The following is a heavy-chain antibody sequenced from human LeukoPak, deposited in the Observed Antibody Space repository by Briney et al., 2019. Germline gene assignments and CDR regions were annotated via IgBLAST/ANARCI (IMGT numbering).Heavy chain of an antibody. CDR2: ISGSGGST. CDR3: AKDLLGAPSSAFDI. CDR1: GFTFSSYS. D-gene: IGHD3-16*01. J-gene: IGHJ3*02. V-gene: IGHV3-23*01. Sequence: GGSLRLSCAASGFTFSSYSMNWVRQAPGKGLEWVSAISGSGGSTYYADSVKGRFTISRDNSKNTLYLQMNSLRAEDTAVYYCAKDLLGAPSSAFDIWGQGTMVTVSS.